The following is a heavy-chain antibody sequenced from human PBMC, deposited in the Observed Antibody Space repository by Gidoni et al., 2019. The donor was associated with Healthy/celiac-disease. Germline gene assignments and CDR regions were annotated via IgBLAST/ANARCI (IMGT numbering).Heavy chain of an antibody. D-gene: IGHD1-26*01. CDR1: GFTVSSYS. CDR3: AREKGQWELIPRLFDY. J-gene: IGHJ4*02. Sequence: EVQLVASGGGLVKPGGSLRRACAASGFTVSSYSMNWVRQVPGKGLEWVSSISTSSSYISYADSVKGRFTISRDNAKNSLYLQMNSLRAEDTAVYYCAREKGQWELIPRLFDYWGQGTLVTVSS. V-gene: IGHV3-21*01. CDR2: ISTSSSYI.